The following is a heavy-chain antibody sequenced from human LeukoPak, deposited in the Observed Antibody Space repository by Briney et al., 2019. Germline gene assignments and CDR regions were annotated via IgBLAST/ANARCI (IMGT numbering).Heavy chain of an antibody. J-gene: IGHJ4*02. D-gene: IGHD2-21*01. V-gene: IGHV4-34*01. CDR3: ARLGPGWGLYYFDY. Sequence: PSETLSLTCAVYGGSFSGYYWSWIRQPPGKGLEWIGEINHSGSTSYNPSLKSRVTISVDTSKNQFSLKLSSVTAADTAVYYCARLGPGWGLYYFDYWGQGTLVTVSS. CDR1: GGSFSGYY. CDR2: INHSGST.